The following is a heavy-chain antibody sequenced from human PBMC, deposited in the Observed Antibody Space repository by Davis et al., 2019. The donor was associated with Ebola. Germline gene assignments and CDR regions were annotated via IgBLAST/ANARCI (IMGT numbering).Heavy chain of an antibody. CDR2: INPDSGVT. V-gene: IGHV1-2*02. J-gene: IGHJ3*01. D-gene: IGHD3-22*01. Sequence: ASVTVSCQASGYTFPGYYMHWVRQAPGQGLEWMGWINPDSGVTNYAQVFKGRVTLTLDTSISTAYMELSRLKSDDTAVYYCARENSSHFVDAFDVWGQGTAVTVSS. CDR1: GYTFPGYY. CDR3: ARENSSHFVDAFDV.